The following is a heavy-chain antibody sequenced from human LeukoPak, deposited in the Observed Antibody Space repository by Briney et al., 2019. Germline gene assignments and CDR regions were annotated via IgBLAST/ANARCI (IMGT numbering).Heavy chain of an antibody. CDR2: IRYDGTDK. J-gene: IGHJ4*02. D-gene: IGHD6-19*01. Sequence: GGSLRLSCAASGFTFSTYGMHWVRQAPGKGLEWVAFIRYDGTDKYFADSVKGRFTISRDNSKNTLYLQVNSLRSEDTAVYYCVKEWSNGWYYFDYWGQGTLVTVSS. CDR3: VKEWSNGWYYFDY. V-gene: IGHV3-30*02. CDR1: GFTFSTYG.